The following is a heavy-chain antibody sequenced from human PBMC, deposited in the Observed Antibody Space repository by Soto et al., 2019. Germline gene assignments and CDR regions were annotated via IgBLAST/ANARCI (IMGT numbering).Heavy chain of an antibody. V-gene: IGHV3-9*01. D-gene: IGHD2-21*01. CDR3: TRDIFRTITTIDY. CDR2: ISWSGGYI. CDR1: GFDFHDHA. Sequence: DVQLVESGGGLAQPGRSLRLSCAASGFDFHDHAMNWVRQAPGKGLEWVAGISWSGGYIGYADSVKGRFTISRDNAKNSLYLQMSSLRPEDTALYYCTRDIFRTITTIDYWGQGTLVTVSS. J-gene: IGHJ4*02.